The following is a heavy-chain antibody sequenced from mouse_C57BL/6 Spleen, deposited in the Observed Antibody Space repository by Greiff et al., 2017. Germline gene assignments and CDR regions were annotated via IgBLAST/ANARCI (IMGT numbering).Heavy chain of an antibody. CDR3: ARGVTTVAPDY. V-gene: IGHV1-69*01. D-gene: IGHD1-1*01. J-gene: IGHJ2*01. Sequence: QVQLQQPGAELVMPGASVKLSCKASGYTFTSYWMHWVKQRPGQGLEWIGEIDPSDSYTNYNQKFKGKSTLTVDKSSSTAYMQLSSLTSEDSAVYDCARGVTTVAPDYWGQGTTLTVSS. CDR2: IDPSDSYT. CDR1: GYTFTSYW.